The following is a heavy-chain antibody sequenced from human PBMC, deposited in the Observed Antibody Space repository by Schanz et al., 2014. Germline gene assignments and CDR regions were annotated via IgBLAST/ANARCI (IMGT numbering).Heavy chain of an antibody. J-gene: IGHJ4*02. V-gene: IGHV4-39*01. D-gene: IGHD6-13*01. CDR2: IYHSGST. CDR1: GGSISSSSYF. CDR3: ARHMGRLSSSRGNYFDY. Sequence: QLQLQESGPGLVKPSETLSLTCTVSGGSISSSSYFWGRIRQPPGKGLEWIGSIYHSGSTYNNPSLKSGVPMSVDTSNTHFSLRLYSVTAADTALYYCARHMGRLSSSRGNYFDYWGQGTLVTVSS.